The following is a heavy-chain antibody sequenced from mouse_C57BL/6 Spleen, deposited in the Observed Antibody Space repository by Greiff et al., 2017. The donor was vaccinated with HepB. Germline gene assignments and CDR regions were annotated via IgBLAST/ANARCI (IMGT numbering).Heavy chain of an antibody. CDR1: GYTFTSYW. V-gene: IGHV1-59*01. Sequence: QVQLQQPGAELVRPGTSVKLSCKASGYTFTSYWMHWVKQRPGQGLEWIGVIDPSDSYTNYNQKFKGKATLTVDTSSSTAYMQLSSLTSEDSAVYYCARKELFYYFDYWGQGTTLTVSS. J-gene: IGHJ2*01. CDR2: IDPSDSYT. CDR3: ARKELFYYFDY.